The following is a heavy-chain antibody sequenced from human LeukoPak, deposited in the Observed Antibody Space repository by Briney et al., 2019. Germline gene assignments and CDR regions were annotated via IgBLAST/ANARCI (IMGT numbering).Heavy chain of an antibody. D-gene: IGHD2-2*01. CDR3: ARASSGRVVPAAMGFDY. CDR2: ISAYNGNT. Sequence: ASVKVSCKASGYTFTSYGISWVRQPPGQGLEWMGWISAYNGNTKYAQKLQGRVTMTTDTSTSTAYMELRSLRSDDTAVYYCARASSGRVVPAAMGFDYWGQGTLVTVSS. V-gene: IGHV1-18*01. CDR1: GYTFTSYG. J-gene: IGHJ4*02.